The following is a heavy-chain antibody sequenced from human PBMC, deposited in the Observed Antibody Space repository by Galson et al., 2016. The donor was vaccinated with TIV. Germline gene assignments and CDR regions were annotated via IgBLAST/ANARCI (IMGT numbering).Heavy chain of an antibody. CDR2: IFYNGKT. J-gene: IGHJ3*02. CDR3: FCHGHDAFDI. CDR1: GGSISSGAYF. Sequence: LSLTCTVSGGSISSGAYFCSWIRHHPGKGLEWMGYIFYNGKTNYNPSLKSRITMSVDTSKNHVFLRLSSVTAADTDVYYCFCHGHDAFDIWGQGKMVTVSS. D-gene: IGHD3-3*01. V-gene: IGHV4-31*03.